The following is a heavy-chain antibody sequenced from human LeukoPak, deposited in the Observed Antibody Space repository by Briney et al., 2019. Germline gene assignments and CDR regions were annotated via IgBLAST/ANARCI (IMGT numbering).Heavy chain of an antibody. V-gene: IGHV4-4*02. CDR3: ARIIAAPPYYYYYYMDV. Sequence: SETLSLTCAVSGASISSSNWWSWVRQSPGKGLEWIGEINLSGRTKYNPSLKSRVTISLDESKNQFSLNLTSVTAADTAVYYCARIIAAPPYYYYYYMDVWGKGTTVTVSS. CDR2: INLSGRT. J-gene: IGHJ6*03. D-gene: IGHD6-13*01. CDR1: GASISSSNW.